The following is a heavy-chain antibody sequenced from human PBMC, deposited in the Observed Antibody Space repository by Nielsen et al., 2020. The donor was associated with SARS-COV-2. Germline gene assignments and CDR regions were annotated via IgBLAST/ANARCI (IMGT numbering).Heavy chain of an antibody. J-gene: IGHJ2*01. CDR1: GYTFTGYY. D-gene: IGHD4/OR15-4a*01. Sequence: ASVKVSCKASGYTFTGYYMHWVRQAPGQGLEWMGWINPNSGGTNYAQKFQGRVTMTRDTSISTAYMELRSLRSDDTAVYYCARDHTLVPWYFDLWGRGTLVTVSS. CDR2: INPNSGGT. V-gene: IGHV1-2*02. CDR3: ARDHTLVPWYFDL.